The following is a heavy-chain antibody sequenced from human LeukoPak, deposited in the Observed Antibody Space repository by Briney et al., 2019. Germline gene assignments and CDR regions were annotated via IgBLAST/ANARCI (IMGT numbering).Heavy chain of an antibody. D-gene: IGHD2-2*01. CDR3: AKDSGAYCSSTSCSLGYYMDV. CDR2: IRYDGSNK. J-gene: IGHJ6*03. Sequence: GGSLRVSCAASGFTFSSYGMHWVRQAPGKGLEWVAFIRYDGSNKYYADSVKGRFTISRDNSKNTLYLQMNSLRAEDTAVYYCAKDSGAYCSSTSCSLGYYMDVWGKGTTVTVSS. CDR1: GFTFSSYG. V-gene: IGHV3-30*02.